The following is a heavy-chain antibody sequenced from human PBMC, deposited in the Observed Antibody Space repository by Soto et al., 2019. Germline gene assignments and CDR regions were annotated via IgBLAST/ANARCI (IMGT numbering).Heavy chain of an antibody. CDR2: INSDGSKT. Sequence: EVQLVESGGTLVQPGGSLRLSCAASGFIFSTFWMHWVRQAPGKGLEWVSRINSDGSKTTYADSVKGRFTISRDNAKNTVYLQMNSLRGEDTAVYYCATVATNSYNWLDPWGQGTQVTVSS. D-gene: IGHD5-12*01. CDR3: ATVATNSYNWLDP. J-gene: IGHJ5*02. CDR1: GFIFSTFW. V-gene: IGHV3-74*01.